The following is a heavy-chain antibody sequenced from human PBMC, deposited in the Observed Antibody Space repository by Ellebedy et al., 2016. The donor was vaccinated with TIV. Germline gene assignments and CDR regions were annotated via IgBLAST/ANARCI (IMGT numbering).Heavy chain of an antibody. CDR2: ISYSGDLM. D-gene: IGHD6-13*01. V-gene: IGHV3-11*01. Sequence: GESLKISCAATGFTFSGYYLSWFRQAPWKGPVWVSYISYSGDLMYYADSVKGRFTTSRDNAGNSLYLQMNSLRAEDTAVNYCARLGVIAAAGARDYWGQGTLVIVSS. CDR3: ARLGVIAAAGARDY. J-gene: IGHJ4*02. CDR1: GFTFSGYY.